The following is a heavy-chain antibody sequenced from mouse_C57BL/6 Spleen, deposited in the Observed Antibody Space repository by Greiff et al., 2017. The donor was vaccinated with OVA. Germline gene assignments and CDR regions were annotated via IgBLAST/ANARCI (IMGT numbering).Heavy chain of an antibody. J-gene: IGHJ2*01. CDR2: IDPSDSET. V-gene: IGHV1-52*01. Sequence: QVQLQQSGAELVRPGSSVKLSCKASGYTFTSYWMHWVKQRPIQGLEWIGNIDPSDSETHYNQKFKDKATLTVDKSSSTAYMQLSSLTSEDSAVYYCARKGGVYFDYWGQGTTLTVSS. CDR1: GYTFTSYW. CDR3: ARKGGVYFDY.